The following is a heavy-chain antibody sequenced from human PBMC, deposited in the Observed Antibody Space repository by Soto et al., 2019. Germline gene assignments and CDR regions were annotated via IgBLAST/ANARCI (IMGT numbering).Heavy chain of an antibody. V-gene: IGHV4-38-2*01. CDR1: GYSISSGYY. J-gene: IGHJ5*02. Sequence: SETLSLTCAVSGYSISSGYYWGWIRQPPGKGLEWIGSIYHSGSTYYNPSLKSRVTISVDTSKNQFSLKLSSVTAADTAVYYCAAEYSSSSGWFDPWGQGTLVTVSS. D-gene: IGHD6-6*01. CDR3: AAEYSSSSGWFDP. CDR2: IYHSGST.